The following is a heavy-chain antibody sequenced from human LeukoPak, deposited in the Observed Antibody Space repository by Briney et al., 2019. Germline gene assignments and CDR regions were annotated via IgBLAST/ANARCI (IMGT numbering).Heavy chain of an antibody. V-gene: IGHV1-2*02. CDR1: GYTFTGYY. CDR3: ARDAPPAHIGTPMVVAATWPFDY. Sequence: ASVKVSCKASGYTFTGYYMHWVRQAPGQGLEWMGWINPNSGGTNYAQKLQGRVTMTRDTSISTAYMELSRLRSDDTAVYYCARDAPPAHIGTPMVVAATWPFDYWGQGTLVTVSS. J-gene: IGHJ4*02. D-gene: IGHD2-15*01. CDR2: INPNSGGT.